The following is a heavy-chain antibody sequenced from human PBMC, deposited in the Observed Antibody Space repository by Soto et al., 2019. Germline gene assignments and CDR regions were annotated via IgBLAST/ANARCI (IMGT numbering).Heavy chain of an antibody. Sequence: PGGSLRLSCAASGFTVSSNYMTWVRQAPGKGLEWGSVIYSGGSTYYADSVKGRFTISRDNSKNTLYLQMNSLRAEDTAVYYCARVAQGYYFDYWGQGTLVTVSS. CDR3: ARVAQGYYFDY. V-gene: IGHV3-53*01. CDR1: GFTVSSNY. CDR2: IYSGGST. D-gene: IGHD5-12*01. J-gene: IGHJ4*02.